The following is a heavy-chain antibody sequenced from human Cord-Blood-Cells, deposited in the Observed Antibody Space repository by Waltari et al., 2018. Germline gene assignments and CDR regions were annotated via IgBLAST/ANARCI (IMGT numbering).Heavy chain of an antibody. CDR3: ARAEYWYFDL. Sequence: QVQLVESGGGVVQPGRSLRLSCAASGFTFSSSGMHWVRQAPGKGLEWVAVIWYDGSNKYYADSVKGRFTISRDNSKNTLYLQMNSLRAEDTAVYYCARAEYWYFDLWGRGTLVTVSS. V-gene: IGHV3-33*01. CDR1: GFTFSSSG. CDR2: IWYDGSNK. J-gene: IGHJ2*01.